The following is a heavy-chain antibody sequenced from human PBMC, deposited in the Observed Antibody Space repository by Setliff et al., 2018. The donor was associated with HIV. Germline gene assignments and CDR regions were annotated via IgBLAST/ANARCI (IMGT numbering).Heavy chain of an antibody. V-gene: IGHV3-21*01. J-gene: IGHJ6*02. D-gene: IGHD6-13*01. CDR3: ARDRSSSWSSYYYYYGMDV. CDR1: GMTFSNYW. CDR2: ISSSSSYI. Sequence: GGSLRLSCAASGMTFSNYWMQWVRQTPGKGLEWVSFISSSSSYIYYADSVKGRFTISRDNAKNSLYLQMNSLRAEDTAVYYCARDRSSSWSSYYYYYGMDVWGQGTTVTVSS.